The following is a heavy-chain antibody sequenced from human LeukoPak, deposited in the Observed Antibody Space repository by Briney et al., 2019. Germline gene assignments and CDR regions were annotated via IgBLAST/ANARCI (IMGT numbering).Heavy chain of an antibody. D-gene: IGHD3-22*01. CDR2: INASGGTT. V-gene: IGHV1-46*01. CDR3: ARNYFYGRSGYYPYFFDY. CDR1: GYTFSGHY. Sequence: ASVKVSCKASGYTFSGHYMHWVRQAPGQGLEWMGVINASGGTTSYAQRFQGRVTMTRDTSTSTVYMELSSLRSEDTAVYYCARNYFYGRSGYYPYFFDYCGQGTQVTVSS. J-gene: IGHJ4*02.